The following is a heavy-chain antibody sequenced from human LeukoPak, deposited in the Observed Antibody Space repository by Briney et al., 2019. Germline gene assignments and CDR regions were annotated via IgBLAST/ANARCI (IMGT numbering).Heavy chain of an antibody. J-gene: IGHJ4*02. CDR1: GYTFTSYY. Sequence: GASVKVSCKTSGYTFTSYYMHCVRQAPGQGLEWMGIINPSGGSTSYAQKFQGRVTMTRDTSTSTVYMELSSLRSEDTAVYYCARDITGRVVPAAMAFDYWGQGTLVTVSS. D-gene: IGHD2-2*01. CDR2: INPSGGST. V-gene: IGHV1-46*01. CDR3: ARDITGRVVPAAMAFDY.